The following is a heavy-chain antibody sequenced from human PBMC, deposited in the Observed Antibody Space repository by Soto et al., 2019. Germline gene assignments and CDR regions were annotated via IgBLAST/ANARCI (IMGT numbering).Heavy chain of an antibody. D-gene: IGHD1-26*01. CDR1: GGSISSSSYH. Sequence: SETLSLTCTVSGGSISSSSYHWGWIRQPPGKGLEWIGSIYYSGSTYYNPSLKSRVTISVDTSKNQFSLKLSSVTAADTAVYYCARRVKLNGFDPWGQGTLVTVSS. CDR3: ARRVKLNGFDP. CDR2: IYYSGST. V-gene: IGHV4-39*01. J-gene: IGHJ5*02.